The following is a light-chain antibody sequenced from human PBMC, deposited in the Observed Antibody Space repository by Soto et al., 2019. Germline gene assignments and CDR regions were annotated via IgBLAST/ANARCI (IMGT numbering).Light chain of an antibody. CDR1: QSISSK. CDR2: DAS. CDR3: QQYKNYWT. J-gene: IGKJ1*01. Sequence: DIQMTQSPSTLSASVGDRVIITCRASQSISSKLAWYQQKPGKAPNLLIYDASSLESGVPSSFSGSGFGTEFTLTISSLQPEDLATYYCQQYKNYWTFGQGTKVDIK. V-gene: IGKV1-5*01.